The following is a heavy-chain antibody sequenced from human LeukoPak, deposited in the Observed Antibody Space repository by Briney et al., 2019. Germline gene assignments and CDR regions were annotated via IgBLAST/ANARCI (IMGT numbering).Heavy chain of an antibody. D-gene: IGHD6-6*01. CDR3: ARDSNLEYSSSRGLGR. V-gene: IGHV4-28*03. Sequence: PSETLSLTCAVSGYSISSSNWWGWIRQPAGKGLEWIGRIYASGSTYYNPSLKSRVTMSVDTSKDQFSLRLTTVTAADTAVYYCARDSNLEYSSSRGLGRWGQGTLVTVSS. CDR2: IYASGST. CDR1: GYSISSSNW. J-gene: IGHJ4*02.